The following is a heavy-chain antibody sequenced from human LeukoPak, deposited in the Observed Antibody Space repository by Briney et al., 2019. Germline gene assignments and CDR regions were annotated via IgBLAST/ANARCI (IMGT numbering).Heavy chain of an antibody. V-gene: IGHV4-59*12. J-gene: IGHJ4*02. CDR2: IYYSGST. CDR1: GGSISSYY. D-gene: IGHD3-10*01. CDR3: ASFTVRHVSDY. Sequence: SETLSLTCTVSGGSISSYYWSWIRQPPGKGLEWIGYIYYSGSTNYNPSLKSRVTISVDTSKNQFSLKLSSVTAADTAVYYCASFTVRHVSDYWGQGTLVTVSS.